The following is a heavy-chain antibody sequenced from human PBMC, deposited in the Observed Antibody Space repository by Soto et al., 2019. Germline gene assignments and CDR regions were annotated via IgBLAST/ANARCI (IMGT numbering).Heavy chain of an antibody. Sequence: GGSLRLSCAASGFTFSSYAMHWVRQAPGKGLEWVAVISYDGSNKYYADSVKGRFTISRDNSKNTLYLQMNSLRAEDTAVYYCARGSTVTKSGYYFDYWGQGTLVTVSS. CDR1: GFTFSSYA. D-gene: IGHD4-17*01. CDR3: ARGSTVTKSGYYFDY. V-gene: IGHV3-30-3*01. J-gene: IGHJ4*02. CDR2: ISYDGSNK.